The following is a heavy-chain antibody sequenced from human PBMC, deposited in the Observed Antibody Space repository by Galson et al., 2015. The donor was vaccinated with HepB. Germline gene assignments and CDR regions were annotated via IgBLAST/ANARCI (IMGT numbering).Heavy chain of an antibody. CDR2: IDPSDSYT. CDR3: ATTGHKWELYHDAFDI. Sequence: QSGAEVKKPGESLRISCKGSGYSFTSYWISWVRQMPGKGLEWMGRIDPSDSYTNYSPSFQGHVTISADKSISTAYLQWSSLKASDAAMYYCATTGHKWELYHDAFDIWGLGTMVTVSS. J-gene: IGHJ3*02. CDR1: GYSFTSYW. D-gene: IGHD1-26*01. V-gene: IGHV5-10-1*01.